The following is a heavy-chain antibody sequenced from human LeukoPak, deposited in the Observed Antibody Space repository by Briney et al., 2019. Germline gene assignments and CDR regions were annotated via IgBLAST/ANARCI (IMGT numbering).Heavy chain of an antibody. V-gene: IGHV4-34*01. CDR2: INHSGST. D-gene: IGHD2-15*01. CDR1: GGSFSGYY. CDR3: ARAASDSWFDP. Sequence: SETLSLTCAVYGGSFSGYYWSWIRQPPGQGLEWIGEINHSGSTNYNPSLKSRVTISVDTSKNQFSLKLSSVTAADTAVYYCARAASDSWFDPWGQGTLVTVSS. J-gene: IGHJ5*02.